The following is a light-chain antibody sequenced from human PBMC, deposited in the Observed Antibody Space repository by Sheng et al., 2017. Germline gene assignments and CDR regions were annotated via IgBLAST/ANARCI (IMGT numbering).Light chain of an antibody. Sequence: DIQMTQSPSSLSASVGDRVTITCQASQDINNYLNWYQHKPGKAPRVLIYDASNLEAGVPSRFSASGSGTHFAFTITNLQPEDIATYYCQQADNPPYTFGQGTKLEIK. CDR3: QQADNPPYT. CDR2: DAS. V-gene: IGKV1-33*01. CDR1: QDINNY. J-gene: IGKJ2*01.